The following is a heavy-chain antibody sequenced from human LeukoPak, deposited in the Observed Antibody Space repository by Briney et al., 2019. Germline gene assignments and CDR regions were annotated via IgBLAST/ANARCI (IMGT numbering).Heavy chain of an antibody. CDR2: ISGSGGST. CDR3: AKGPIAVALSHFDY. Sequence: HPGGSLRLSCAASGFTFSSYAMNWVRQAPGKGLEWVSVISGSGGSTYYVDSVKGRFTISRDNSKNTLYLRMDSLRAEDTAVYYCAKGPIAVALSHFDYWGQGTLVTVSS. D-gene: IGHD6-19*01. V-gene: IGHV3-23*01. CDR1: GFTFSSYA. J-gene: IGHJ4*02.